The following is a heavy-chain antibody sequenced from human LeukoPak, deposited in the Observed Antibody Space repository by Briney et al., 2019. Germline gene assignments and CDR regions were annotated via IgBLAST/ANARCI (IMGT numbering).Heavy chain of an antibody. CDR1: GFTVRSNY. J-gene: IGHJ4*02. CDR2: IYSGGST. V-gene: IGHV3-53*01. CDR3: ARYSSGNFDY. D-gene: IGHD3-22*01. Sequence: GGSLRLSCAASGFTVRSNYMSWVRQAPGKGLEWVSVIYSGGSTYYADSVKGRFTISRDNSKNTLYLQMNSLRAEDTAVYYCARYSSGNFDYWGQGTLVTASS.